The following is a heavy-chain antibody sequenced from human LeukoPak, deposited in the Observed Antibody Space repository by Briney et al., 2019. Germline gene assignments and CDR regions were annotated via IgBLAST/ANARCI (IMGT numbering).Heavy chain of an antibody. CDR2: IDYRGST. V-gene: IGHV4-59*01. D-gene: IGHD5-12*01. CDR1: NDSISNYY. Sequence: SETLPLICTVSNDSISNYYWSWIRQPPGKGLEWIAYIDYRGSTTNNPSLRSRITISVDTSRNQFSLKLRSVTAADTAVYYCARSRSGYVYEHGAFETWGQGKMVTVSS. J-gene: IGHJ3*02. CDR3: ARSRSGYVYEHGAFET.